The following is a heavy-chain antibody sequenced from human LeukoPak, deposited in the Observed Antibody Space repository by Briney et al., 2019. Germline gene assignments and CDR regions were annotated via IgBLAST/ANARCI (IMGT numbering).Heavy chain of an antibody. CDR1: GFTFTNAW. D-gene: IGHD6-13*01. V-gene: IGHV3-23*01. J-gene: IGHJ6*03. CDR3: AKTYSSSRAHYYYYYYMDV. CDR2: ISGSSGST. Sequence: GGSLRLSCEASGFTFTNAWMNWVRQAPGKGLEWVSAISGSSGSTFYADSVQGRFTISRDNSKNTLYLQMNSLRAEDTAVYYCAKTYSSSRAHYYYYYYMDVWGKGTTVTISS.